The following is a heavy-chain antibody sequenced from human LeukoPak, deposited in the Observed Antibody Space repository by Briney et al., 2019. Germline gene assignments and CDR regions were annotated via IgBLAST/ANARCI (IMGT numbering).Heavy chain of an antibody. Sequence: GGSLRLSCAASGFTFSIYVMSWVRQAPGRGLEWVSGISGSGGSTYYADSVKGRFTISRDNSKNTLYLQMNSLRADDTAVYYCAKEVDSANYWGQGTLDTVSS. CDR1: GFTFSIYV. CDR3: AKEVDSANY. CDR2: ISGSGGST. V-gene: IGHV3-23*01. D-gene: IGHD3/OR15-3a*01. J-gene: IGHJ4*02.